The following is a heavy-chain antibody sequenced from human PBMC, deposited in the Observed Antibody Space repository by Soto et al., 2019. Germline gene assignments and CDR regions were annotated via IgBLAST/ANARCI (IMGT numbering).Heavy chain of an antibody. D-gene: IGHD1-26*01. CDR3: ARQQLLPFYYALDV. CDR2: IYYRGST. J-gene: IGHJ6*02. Sequence: SETLSLTCNVSGGSISGYYWSLLRQSPGKGLEYIGYIYYRGSTNYNSSLKSRVTMSVDTSRNQFSLKMNSVTAADTAVYYCARQQLLPFYYALDVWGQGTTVTSP. V-gene: IGHV4-59*01. CDR1: GGSISGYY.